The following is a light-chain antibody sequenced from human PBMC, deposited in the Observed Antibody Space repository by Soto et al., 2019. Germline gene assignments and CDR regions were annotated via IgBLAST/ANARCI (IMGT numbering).Light chain of an antibody. J-gene: IGKJ3*01. Sequence: EIVLTQSPGTLSLSPGEGATLSCRASQSVGSSYFAWYQQKPGHAPRLLIYGASSRATGIPARFSGSGSGTDVTLTISSLEPEDFAVYYCQQYANSPLTFGPGTKVDIK. CDR2: GAS. V-gene: IGKV3-20*01. CDR3: QQYANSPLT. CDR1: QSVGSSY.